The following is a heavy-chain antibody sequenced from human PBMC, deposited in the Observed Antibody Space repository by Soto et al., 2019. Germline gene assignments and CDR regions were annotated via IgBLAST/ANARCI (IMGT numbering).Heavy chain of an antibody. CDR3: TRAYSSGWWYFDL. CDR1: GFTFGDYA. V-gene: IGHV3-49*03. D-gene: IGHD6-19*01. CDR2: IRSKAYGGTT. Sequence: EVQLVESGGGLVQPGRSLRLSCTASGFTFGDYAMSWFRQAPGKGLEWVGFIRSKAYGGTTEYAASVKGRFTISRDDSKSIAYLQMNSLKPEETAVYYCTRAYSSGWWYFDLWGRGTLVTVSS. J-gene: IGHJ2*01.